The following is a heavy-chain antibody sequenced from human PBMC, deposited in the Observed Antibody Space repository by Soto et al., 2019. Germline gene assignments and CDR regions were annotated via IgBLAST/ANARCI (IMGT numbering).Heavy chain of an antibody. CDR2: IIPIFGTA. V-gene: IGHV1-69*06. D-gene: IGHD2-15*01. J-gene: IGHJ6*02. CDR3: ARGVVVAAIYYYYYGMDV. Sequence: QAPGQGLEWMGGIIPIFGTANYAQKFQGRVTITADKSTSTAYMELSSLRSEDTAVYYCARGVVVAAIYYYYYGMDVWGQGTTVTVSS.